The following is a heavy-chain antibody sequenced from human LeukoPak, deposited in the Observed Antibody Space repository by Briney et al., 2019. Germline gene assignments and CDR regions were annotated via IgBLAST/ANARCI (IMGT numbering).Heavy chain of an antibody. V-gene: IGHV3-7*01. CDR3: ARHYYDSSGYYPSYYYYGMDV. D-gene: IGHD3-22*01. CDR1: GFTFSSYW. Sequence: GGSLRLSCAASGFTFSSYWMSWVRQAPGKGLEWVADIKQDGSEKYYVDSVKGRFTISRDNAKNSLYLQMNSLRAEDTAVYYCARHYYDSSGYYPSYYYYGMDVWGQGTTVTVSS. J-gene: IGHJ6*02. CDR2: IKQDGSEK.